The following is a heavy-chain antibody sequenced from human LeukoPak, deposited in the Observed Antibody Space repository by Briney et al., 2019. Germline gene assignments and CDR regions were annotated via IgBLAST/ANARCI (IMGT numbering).Heavy chain of an antibody. CDR2: IWYDGSNK. D-gene: IGHD1-26*01. CDR3: ARESVGADDY. Sequence: GGSLRLSCAASGFTFSSHGIHWVSQAPGKGLEWVAVIWYDGSNKYYADSVKGRFTISRDDSKSTLFLQMNSLRAEDTAVYYCARESVGADDYWGQGTLVTVSS. J-gene: IGHJ4*02. CDR1: GFTFSSHG. V-gene: IGHV3-33*08.